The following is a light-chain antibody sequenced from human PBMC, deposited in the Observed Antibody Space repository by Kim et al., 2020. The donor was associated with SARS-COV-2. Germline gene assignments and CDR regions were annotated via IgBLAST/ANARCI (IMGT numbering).Light chain of an antibody. CDR3: QQYDNLPYT. V-gene: IGKV1-33*01. CDR2: DAS. J-gene: IGKJ2*01. Sequence: SASGGDRVTITCQAREDISNYLKWYQQKPGKAPKLLIYDASNVETGVPSRFSGSGSGTDFTFTISSLQPEDIATYYCQQYDNLPYTFGQGTKLEI. CDR1: EDISNY.